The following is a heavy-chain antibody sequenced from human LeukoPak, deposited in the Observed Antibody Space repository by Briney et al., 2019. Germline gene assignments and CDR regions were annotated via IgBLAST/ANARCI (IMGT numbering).Heavy chain of an antibody. Sequence: AGESLKISCKGSGYSFTNYWIAWVRQMPGRGLEWMGIIYPGDSDTRYSPSFQGQVTISGDRSISTAYLQWSSLKASDTAMYYCARGRYCTSTSCSHFDYWGQGTLVTVSS. D-gene: IGHD2-2*01. J-gene: IGHJ4*02. CDR1: GYSFTNYW. CDR3: ARGRYCTSTSCSHFDY. V-gene: IGHV5-51*01. CDR2: IYPGDSDT.